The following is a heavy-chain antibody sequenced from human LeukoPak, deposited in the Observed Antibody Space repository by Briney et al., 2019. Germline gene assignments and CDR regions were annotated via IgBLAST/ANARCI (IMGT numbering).Heavy chain of an antibody. CDR3: ARDTYYYDSSGYYDAFDI. J-gene: IGHJ3*02. Sequence: ASVKVSCKASGYTFTGYYMHWVRQAPGQGLEWMGIINPSGGSTSYAQKFQGRVTMTRDTSTSTVYMELSSLRSEDTAVYYCARDTYYYDSSGYYDAFDIWGQGTMVTVSS. CDR2: INPSGGST. V-gene: IGHV1-46*01. CDR1: GYTFTGYY. D-gene: IGHD3-22*01.